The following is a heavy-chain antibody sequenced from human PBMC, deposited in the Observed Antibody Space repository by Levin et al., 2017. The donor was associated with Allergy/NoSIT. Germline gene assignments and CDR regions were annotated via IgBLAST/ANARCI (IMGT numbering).Heavy chain of an antibody. J-gene: IGHJ4*02. D-gene: IGHD3-22*01. Sequence: GGSLRLSCAASGFTFSSYWMHWVRQAPGKGLVWVSRINSDGSSTSYADSVKGRFTISRDNAKNTLYVQMNSLRAEDTAVYYCARPRADYYDSSGYLASGGPPDYWGQGTLVTVSS. CDR1: GFTFSSYW. CDR3: ARPRADYYDSSGYLASGGPPDY. V-gene: IGHV3-74*01. CDR2: INSDGSST.